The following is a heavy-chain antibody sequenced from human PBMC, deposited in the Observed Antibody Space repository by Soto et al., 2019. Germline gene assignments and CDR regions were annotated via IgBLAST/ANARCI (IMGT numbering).Heavy chain of an antibody. V-gene: IGHV3-48*03. J-gene: IGHJ6*04. D-gene: IGHD5-12*01. CDR1: GFTFSSYE. CDR2: ISSSGSTI. CDR3: AREGFEDIVATIPSYGMDV. Sequence: GPRRLSCAASGFTFSSYEMNWVRQAPGKGLEWVSYISSSGSTIYYADSVKGRFTISRDNAKNSLYLQMNSLRAEDTAVYYCAREGFEDIVATIPSYGMDVWGEGTTVTVSS.